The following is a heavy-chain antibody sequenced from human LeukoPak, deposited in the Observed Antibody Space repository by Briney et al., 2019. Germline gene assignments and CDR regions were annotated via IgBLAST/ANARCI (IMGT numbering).Heavy chain of an antibody. CDR3: AKGDERFGELGYFDY. CDR2: ISSGSSYI. V-gene: IGHV3-21*01. Sequence: GGSLRLSCAASGFTFSSYRMNWVRQAPGKGLEWVSSISSGSSYIYYADSVKGRFTISRDNAQNSLYLQMNSLRAEDTAVYYCAKGDERFGELGYFDYWGQGTLVTVSS. CDR1: GFTFSSYR. J-gene: IGHJ4*02. D-gene: IGHD3-10*01.